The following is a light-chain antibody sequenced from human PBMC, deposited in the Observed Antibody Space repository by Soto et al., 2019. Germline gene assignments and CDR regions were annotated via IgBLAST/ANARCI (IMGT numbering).Light chain of an antibody. V-gene: IGLV2-23*01. CDR2: EGS. Sequence: QSVLTQPASVSGSPGQSITISCTGTSSDVGSYNLVSWYQQHPGKAPKLMIYEGSKRPSGVSNRFSGSKSGNTAPLTITRLQAEDEAYYFCCSYACSSTSLSVFGPGTKVTVL. J-gene: IGLJ1*01. CDR1: SSDVGSYNL. CDR3: CSYACSSTSLSV.